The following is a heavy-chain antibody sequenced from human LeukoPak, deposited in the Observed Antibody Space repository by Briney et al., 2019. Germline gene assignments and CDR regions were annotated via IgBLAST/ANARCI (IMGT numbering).Heavy chain of an antibody. D-gene: IGHD5-24*01. CDR3: ARTYRNGDKFCSVY. V-gene: IGHV3-11*04. Sequence: GGSLRLSCAVSGFTFSDYYMSWIRQAPGKGLEWVSYISSSGSTIYYADSVKGRFTISRDNAKNSLYLQMNSLRAEDTAVYYCARTYRNGDKFCSVYWGQGTLVTVSS. J-gene: IGHJ4*02. CDR1: GFTFSDYY. CDR2: ISSSGSTI.